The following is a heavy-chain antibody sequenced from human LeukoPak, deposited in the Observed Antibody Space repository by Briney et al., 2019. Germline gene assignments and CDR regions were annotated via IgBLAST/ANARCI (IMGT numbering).Heavy chain of an antibody. V-gene: IGHV3-30*18. D-gene: IGHD3-22*01. CDR1: GFTFSSYG. Sequence: HAGRSLRLSCAASGFTFSSYGMHWVRQAPGKGLEWVAVISYDGSNKYYVDSVKGRFTISRDNSKNTLYLQMNTLRAEDTAVYYCAKDYYDGSGYLDDFDIWGQGTMVTVSS. CDR3: AKDYYDGSGYLDDFDI. CDR2: ISYDGSNK. J-gene: IGHJ3*02.